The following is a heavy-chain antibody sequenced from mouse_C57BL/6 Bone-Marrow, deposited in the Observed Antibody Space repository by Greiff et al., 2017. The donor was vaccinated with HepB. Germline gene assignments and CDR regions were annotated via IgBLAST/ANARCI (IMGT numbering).Heavy chain of an antibody. D-gene: IGHD3-3*01. CDR3: ARRGRPRARCFDY. CDR1: GFTFSDSG. CDR2: ISSGSSTI. J-gene: IGHJ2*01. V-gene: IGHV5-17*01. Sequence: VMLVESGGGLVKPGGSLKLSCAASGFTFSDSGMHWVRQAPEKGLEWVAYISSGSSTIYYADTVTGRFTISRDNAKNTRFLQMTSLRSADTAWYYCARRGRPRARCFDYWGQGTTLTVSS.